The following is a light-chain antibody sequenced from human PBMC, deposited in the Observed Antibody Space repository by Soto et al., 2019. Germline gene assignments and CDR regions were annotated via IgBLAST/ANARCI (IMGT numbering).Light chain of an antibody. V-gene: IGLV1-40*01. J-gene: IGLJ1*01. CDR1: TSNIGAPYD. Sequence: VLAQPPSVSGAPGQRVSISCTGSTSNIGAPYDVHWYQHLPGTAPKLLIYGDNNRPSGVPDRFSGSKSGTSASLAITRLQAEDEADYYCQSYDISLHNYVFGTGTKVT. CDR2: GDN. CDR3: QSYDISLHNYV.